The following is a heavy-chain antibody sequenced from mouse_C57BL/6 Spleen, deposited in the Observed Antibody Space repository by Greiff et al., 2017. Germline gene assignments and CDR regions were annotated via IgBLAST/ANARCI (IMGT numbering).Heavy chain of an antibody. D-gene: IGHD4-1*01. Sequence: EVKVVESGGDLVKPGGSLKLSCAASGFTFSSYGMSWVRQTPDKRLEWVATISSGGSYTYYPDSVKGRFTISRDNAKNTLYLQMSSLKSEDTAMXYCARRSLTLYCFDYWGQGTTLTVSA. V-gene: IGHV5-6*02. CDR2: ISSGGSYT. J-gene: IGHJ2*01. CDR3: ARRSLTLYCFDY. CDR1: GFTFSSYG.